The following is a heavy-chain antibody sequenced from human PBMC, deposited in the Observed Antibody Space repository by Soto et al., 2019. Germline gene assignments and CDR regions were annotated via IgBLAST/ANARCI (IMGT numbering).Heavy chain of an antibody. CDR2: IAYDGKKK. CDR3: AKDIPPRN. D-gene: IGHD2-21*01. V-gene: IGHV3-30*18. CDR1: GFMFSNSG. Sequence: QVQLEESGGGAVQPGRSLRLSCAASGFMFSNSGMHWVRQAPGKGLEWVAVIAYDGKKKYYLDSVKGRFTIARDNSNNTLFPQMNNLTTEDTAVYYCAKDIPPRNWGRGTLVTVSS. J-gene: IGHJ4*02.